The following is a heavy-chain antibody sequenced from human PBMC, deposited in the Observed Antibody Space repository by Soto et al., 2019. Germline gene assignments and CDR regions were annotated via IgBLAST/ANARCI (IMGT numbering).Heavy chain of an antibody. CDR3: SSQTYSYAWPH. Sequence: PSETLSLTCVVSSGSISSNWWSWFRQPPGKGLEWIGEIYHSGSTNYNPSLNSRVTISVDKSKNHFSLDLSSVTAADTAVYYCSSQTYSYAWPHWGQGIQVTVSS. V-gene: IGHV4-4*02. D-gene: IGHD5-18*01. CDR2: IYHSGST. J-gene: IGHJ4*02. CDR1: SGSISSNW.